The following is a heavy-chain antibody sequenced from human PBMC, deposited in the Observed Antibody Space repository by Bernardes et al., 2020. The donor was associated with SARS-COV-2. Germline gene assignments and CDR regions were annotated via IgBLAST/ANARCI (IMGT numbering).Heavy chain of an antibody. CDR2: ITSGGAT. Sequence: SLRLSCSASGFKFYNFYMSWVRQAPGKGLEWVSLITSGGATYYADSVKGRFTISRDNSKNTLYLQMNSLRADETAVYYCARREAGSGQPYYFDYWGQGTLVTVSS. D-gene: IGHD3-10*01. CDR3: ARREAGSGQPYYFDY. V-gene: IGHV3-53*01. J-gene: IGHJ4*02. CDR1: GFKFYNFY.